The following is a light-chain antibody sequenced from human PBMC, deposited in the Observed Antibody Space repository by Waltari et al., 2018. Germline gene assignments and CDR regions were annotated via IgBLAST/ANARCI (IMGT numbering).Light chain of an antibody. CDR2: VNNDGSH. CDR3: RTWGTGIWVV. J-gene: IGLJ2*01. CDR1: TGHRSYA. V-gene: IGLV4-69*01. Sequence: QVVLTQSPSASASLGDSVKLTCTLSTGHRSYAIAWHQQQPEKGPRYLMKVNNDGSHTKGDGIPDRFSGSSSGAERYLTISSLQSEDEADYYCRTWGTGIWVVFGGGTKLTVL.